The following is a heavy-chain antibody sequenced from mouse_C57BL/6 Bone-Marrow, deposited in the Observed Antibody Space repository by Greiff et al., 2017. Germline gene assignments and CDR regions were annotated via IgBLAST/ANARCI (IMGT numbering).Heavy chain of an antibody. CDR1: GYTFTSSW. Sequence: QVQLQQPGAELVRPGTSVKLSCKASGYTFTSSWMHWVKQRPGQGLDWIGVIDPSASYTNYNQKFKGKATLTVDTSSSTAYMQLSSLTSEDSAVYYCAREGSSSFWGQGTTLTVSS. D-gene: IGHD1-1*01. J-gene: IGHJ2*01. CDR2: IDPSASYT. CDR3: AREGSSSF. V-gene: IGHV1-59*01.